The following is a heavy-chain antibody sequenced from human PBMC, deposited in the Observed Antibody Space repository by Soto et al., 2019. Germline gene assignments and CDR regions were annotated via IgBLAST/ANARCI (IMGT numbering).Heavy chain of an antibody. CDR1: GGTFSSYT. V-gene: IGHV1-69*02. Sequence: QVQLVQSEAEVKKPGSSVKVSCKASGGTFSSYTISWVRQAPGQGLEWMGRIIPILGIANYAQKFQGRVTITADKSTSTAYMELSSLRSEDTAVYYCAREGWWPWAWFDPWGQGTLVTVSS. CDR3: AREGWWPWAWFDP. D-gene: IGHD2-15*01. J-gene: IGHJ5*02. CDR2: IIPILGIA.